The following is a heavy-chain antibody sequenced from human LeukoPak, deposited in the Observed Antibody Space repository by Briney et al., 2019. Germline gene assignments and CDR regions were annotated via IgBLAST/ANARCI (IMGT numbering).Heavy chain of an antibody. D-gene: IGHD3-16*02. Sequence: ASVKVSCKASGYTFTSYGISWVRQAPGQGLEWMGWISAYNGNTNYAQKLQGRVTMTTDTSTSTAYMELRSLRSDDTAVYYCARDVAVCVWGSYHFDYWGQGTLVTVSS. CDR2: ISAYNGNT. CDR3: ARDVAVCVWGSYHFDY. V-gene: IGHV1-18*01. J-gene: IGHJ4*02. CDR1: GYTFTSYG.